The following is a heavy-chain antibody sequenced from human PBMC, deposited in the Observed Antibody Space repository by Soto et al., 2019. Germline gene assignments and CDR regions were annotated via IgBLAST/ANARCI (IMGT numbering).Heavy chain of an antibody. CDR1: GYPISNVYY. V-gene: IGHV4-38-2*01. D-gene: IGHD3-22*01. CDR3: ARYSDASGFAAFDI. Sequence: TSETLSLTCAVSGYPISNVYYWGWIWQPPGKGLEWIGSIHHTGSPYYNPSLKSRVTISLDTSKNQFSLKLNSVTASDTAVYYCARYSDASGFAAFDIWGQGTLVTVS. CDR2: IHHTGSP. J-gene: IGHJ3*02.